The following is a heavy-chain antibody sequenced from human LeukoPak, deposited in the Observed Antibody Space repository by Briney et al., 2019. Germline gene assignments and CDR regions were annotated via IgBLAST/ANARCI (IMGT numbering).Heavy chain of an antibody. D-gene: IGHD3-10*01. CDR1: GYTFTSYD. CDR3: ARMNYYGSGSPNWFDP. J-gene: IGHJ5*02. CDR2: MNPNSGNT. Sequence: ASVKVSCKASGYTFTSYDINWVRQATGQGLEWMGWMNPNSGNTGYAQKFQGRLTITRNTSISTAYMELSSLRSEDTAVYYCARMNYYGSGSPNWFDPWGQGTLVTVSS. V-gene: IGHV1-8*01.